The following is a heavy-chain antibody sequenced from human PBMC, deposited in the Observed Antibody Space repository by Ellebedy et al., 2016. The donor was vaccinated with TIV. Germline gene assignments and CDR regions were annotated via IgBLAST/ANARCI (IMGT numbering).Heavy chain of an antibody. CDR1: GFRFDDYA. CDR2: VRWNGNVL. D-gene: IGHD3-10*01. J-gene: IGHJ4*02. CDR3: AKTLYGSEKAAIHS. V-gene: IGHV3-9*01. Sequence: PGGSLRLSCAASGFRFDDYALHWVRQAPGMGLEWVSGVRWNGNVLGYADSVRGRFTISRDNAKNSLYLQMNSLRPEDTALYYCAKTLYGSEKAAIHSWGQGTLVTVSS.